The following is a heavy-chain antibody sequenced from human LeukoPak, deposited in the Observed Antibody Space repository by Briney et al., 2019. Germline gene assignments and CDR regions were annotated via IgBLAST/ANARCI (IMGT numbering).Heavy chain of an antibody. CDR3: VKEGGGVQLAY. Sequence: PGGSLRLSCAASGFTFSSYAMNWVRQAPGKGLEWGSAISGSGDSTYYADSVKGRFTIFRDNPKHTLYKQMNGLTADDTADYYCVKEGGGVQLAYWGQGTLVTVSS. D-gene: IGHD1-1*01. CDR2: ISGSGDST. CDR1: GFTFSSYA. V-gene: IGHV3-23*01. J-gene: IGHJ4*02.